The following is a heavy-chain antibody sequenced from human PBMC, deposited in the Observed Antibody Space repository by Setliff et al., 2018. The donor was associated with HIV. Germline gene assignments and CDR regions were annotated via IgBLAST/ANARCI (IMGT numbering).Heavy chain of an antibody. CDR1: GFTLSTYA. D-gene: IGHD3-10*01. Sequence: GGSLRLSCAASGFTLSTYAMSWVRQAPGKGLEWVSAIGGSGGNTYYAGSVKGHFTVSRDNSKNTLYLQMDSLRAEDTAVYYCARDDRWVYNDYLDYWGQGTLVTVSS. V-gene: IGHV3-23*01. J-gene: IGHJ4*02. CDR3: ARDDRWVYNDYLDY. CDR2: IGGSGGNT.